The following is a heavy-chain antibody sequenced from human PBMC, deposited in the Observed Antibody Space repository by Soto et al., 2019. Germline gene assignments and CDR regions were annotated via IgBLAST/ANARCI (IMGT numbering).Heavy chain of an antibody. CDR3: ARVYGSGSYIAFDI. CDR1: GYTFTHYG. J-gene: IGHJ3*02. Sequence: QVQLVQSGAEVKKPGASVKVSCKASGYTFTHYGISWVRQAPGQGLAWMGWISAFNGNTKYVENFQNRVTMTTDTSTNKSYMEIRSLRADDTAMYSCARVYGSGSYIAFDIWGQGTMVTVSS. D-gene: IGHD3-10*01. V-gene: IGHV1-18*01. CDR2: ISAFNGNT.